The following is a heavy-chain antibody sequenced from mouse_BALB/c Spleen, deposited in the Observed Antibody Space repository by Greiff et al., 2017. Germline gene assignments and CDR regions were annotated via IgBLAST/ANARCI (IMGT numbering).Heavy chain of an antibody. CDR3: NALYYYGSSWFAY. CDR2: IDPENGDT. Sequence: VQLQQPGSELVRPGASVKLSCKASGYTFTSYWMHWVKQRPEQGLEWIGWIDPENGDTEYAPKFQGKATMTADTSSNTAYLQLSSLTSEDTAVYYCNALYYYGSSWFAYWGQGTLVTVSA. V-gene: IGHV14-4*02. D-gene: IGHD1-1*01. J-gene: IGHJ3*01. CDR1: GYTFTSYW.